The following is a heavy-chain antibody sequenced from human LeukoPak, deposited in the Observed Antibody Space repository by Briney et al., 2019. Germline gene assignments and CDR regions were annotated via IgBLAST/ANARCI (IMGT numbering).Heavy chain of an antibody. Sequence: PSETLSLTCAVPGASINDFYWSWIRQPPGKGLEWIGYISYSGTTNYNPSVQSRVTISVDTSTNQFSLKLSSVTAADTAVYYCGRSKPYGSTWHTDYWGQGTLVTVSS. V-gene: IGHV4-59*08. CDR1: GASINDFY. D-gene: IGHD1-26*01. CDR2: ISYSGTT. CDR3: GRSKPYGSTWHTDY. J-gene: IGHJ4*02.